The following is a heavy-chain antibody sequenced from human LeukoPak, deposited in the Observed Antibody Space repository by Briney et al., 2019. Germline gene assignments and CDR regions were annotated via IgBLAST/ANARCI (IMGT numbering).Heavy chain of an antibody. V-gene: IGHV3-23*01. D-gene: IGHD3-3*01. CDR2: IIGMVGST. Sequence: GGSLRLSCAASGFTFSSYAMSWVRQAPGKGLEWFSPIIGMVGSTYYADSVKGRFTISRDNSKNTLYLQMNSLRAEDTAVYYCAKGGGRITIFGVVRRGPLDYWGQGTLVTVSS. J-gene: IGHJ4*02. CDR1: GFTFSSYA. CDR3: AKGGGRITIFGVVRRGPLDY.